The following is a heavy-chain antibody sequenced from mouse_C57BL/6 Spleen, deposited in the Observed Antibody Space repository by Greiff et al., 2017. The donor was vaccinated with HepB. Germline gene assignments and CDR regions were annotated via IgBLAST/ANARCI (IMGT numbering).Heavy chain of an antibody. CDR3: AREGEYYDPYFDY. J-gene: IGHJ2*01. CDR1: GYTFTSYW. V-gene: IGHV1-50*01. D-gene: IGHD2-4*01. Sequence: VQLQQPGAELVKPGASVKLSCKASGYTFTSYWMQWVKQRPGQGLEWIGEIDPSDSYTNYNQKFKGKATLTVDTSSSTAYMQLSSLTSEDSAVYYCAREGEYYDPYFDYWGQGTTLTVSS. CDR2: IDPSDSYT.